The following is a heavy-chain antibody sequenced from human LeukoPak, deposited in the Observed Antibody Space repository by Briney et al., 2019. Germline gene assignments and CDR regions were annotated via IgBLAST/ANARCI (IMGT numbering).Heavy chain of an antibody. D-gene: IGHD5-24*01. J-gene: IGHJ4*02. CDR3: ATESVELATIPLGY. CDR2: IVVGSGNT. CDR1: GFTFTSSA. V-gene: IGHV1-58*02. Sequence: ASVKVSCKASGFTFTSSAIQWVRQARGQRLEWIGWIVVGSGNTNYAQKFQERVTITRDMSTSTAYMELSSLRSEDTAVYYCATESVELATIPLGYWGQGTLVTVSS.